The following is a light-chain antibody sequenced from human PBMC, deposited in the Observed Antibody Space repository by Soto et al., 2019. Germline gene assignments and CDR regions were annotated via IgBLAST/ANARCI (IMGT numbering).Light chain of an antibody. CDR2: GAS. J-gene: IGKJ3*01. Sequence: EIVLTQSPGTLSLSPGERATLSCRASQSVSSSYLAWYQQKPGQAPRLLIYGASSRATGIPDRFSGSGSGTDFTLTISRLEPEDFAVYYCQQYGSSLGFTFGPGTEVDIK. V-gene: IGKV3-20*01. CDR3: QQYGSSLGFT. CDR1: QSVSSSY.